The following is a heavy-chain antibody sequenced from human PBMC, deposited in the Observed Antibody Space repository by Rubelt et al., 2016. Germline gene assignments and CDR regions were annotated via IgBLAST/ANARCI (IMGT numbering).Heavy chain of an antibody. Sequence: QVQLQQWGAGLLKPSETLSLTRAVYGGSFSGYYWSWIRQPPGQGLKWIEEINHSGSTNYNPSLKSRVTISVDKSKNQFSLKLSSVTAADTAVYYCARGARGDDYSNSRPFDYWGQGTLVTVSS. CDR3: ARGARGDDYSNSRPFDY. J-gene: IGHJ4*02. V-gene: IGHV4-34*01. CDR1: GGSFSGYY. CDR2: INHSGST. D-gene: IGHD4-11*01.